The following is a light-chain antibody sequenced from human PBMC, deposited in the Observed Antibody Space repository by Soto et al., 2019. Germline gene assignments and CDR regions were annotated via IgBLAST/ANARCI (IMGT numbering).Light chain of an antibody. CDR3: QQSYRTPRT. CDR2: AAS. J-gene: IGKJ1*01. CDR1: QSISSY. Sequence: DIQMTQSPSSLSASVGDRVTITCRASQSISSYLNWYQQKPGKAPKFLIYAASSLQSGVPSRFSGSGSVTDFTLTISSLQPEDFATYYCQQSYRTPRTFGRGTKVEIK. V-gene: IGKV1-39*01.